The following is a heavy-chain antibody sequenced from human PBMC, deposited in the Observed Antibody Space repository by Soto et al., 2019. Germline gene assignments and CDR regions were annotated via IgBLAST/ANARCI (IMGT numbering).Heavy chain of an antibody. Sequence: PGESLKITCQGSGYRFSDYWIHWVRQVPGKGLEWMGKIDPSESFTTYSPSFQGRVTISIDKSINTAFLRWTGLKSSDTAMYYCAKLDFTFGSVDVFDIWGQGTMVTV. CDR3: AKLDFTFGSVDVFDI. J-gene: IGHJ3*02. CDR1: GYRFSDYW. V-gene: IGHV5-10-1*04. D-gene: IGHD3-16*01. CDR2: IDPSESFT.